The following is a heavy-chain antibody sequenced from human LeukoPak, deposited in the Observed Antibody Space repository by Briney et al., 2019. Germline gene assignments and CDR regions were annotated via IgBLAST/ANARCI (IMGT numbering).Heavy chain of an antibody. V-gene: IGHV5-51*01. CDR2: IYPGDSDT. CDR3: ARPSYCSSTSCSGFDY. CDR1: GYSFTSHW. D-gene: IGHD2-2*01. Sequence: GESLKISCKGSGYSFTSHWIGWVRQMPGKGLEWMGIIYPGDSDTRYSPSFQGQVTISADKSISTAYLQWSSLKASDTAMYYCARPSYCSSTSCSGFDYWGQGTLVTVSS. J-gene: IGHJ4*02.